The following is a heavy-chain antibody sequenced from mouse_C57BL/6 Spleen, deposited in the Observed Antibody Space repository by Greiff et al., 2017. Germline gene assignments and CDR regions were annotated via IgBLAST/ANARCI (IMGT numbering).Heavy chain of an antibody. J-gene: IGHJ4*01. Sequence: EVQLQQSGPGLVKPSQTVFLTCTVTGISITTGNYRWSWIRQFPGNKLEWIGYIYYSGTITYNPSLTSRTTITRDTPKNQFFLEMNSLTAEDTATYYCARGAGTRYAMDYWGQGTSVTVSS. CDR3: ARGAGTRYAMDY. D-gene: IGHD3-3*01. CDR1: GISITTGNYR. V-gene: IGHV3-5*01. CDR2: IYYSGTI.